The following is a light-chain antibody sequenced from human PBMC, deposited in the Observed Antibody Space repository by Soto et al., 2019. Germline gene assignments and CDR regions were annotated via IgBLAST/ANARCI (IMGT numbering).Light chain of an antibody. Sequence: EIVLTQSPGTLSLSPGERATLSCSASQSVRSNFLAWYQQKPGQAPRLLIYGASNRATGIPGRVSGSGSGTDFTLIITRQEAVYFAMYYCRRYDILRTFGEGTKVEF. J-gene: IGKJ1*01. CDR2: GAS. CDR3: RRYDILRT. V-gene: IGKV3-20*01. CDR1: QSVRSNF.